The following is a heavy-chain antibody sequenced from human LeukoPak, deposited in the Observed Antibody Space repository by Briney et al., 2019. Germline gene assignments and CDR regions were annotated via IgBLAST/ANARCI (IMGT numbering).Heavy chain of an antibody. D-gene: IGHD3-3*01. CDR1: GGSISSSSYY. CDR3: ARTSDFWSGYHDY. Sequence: SETLSLTCTVSGGSISSSSYYWGWIRQPPGKGLEWIGEINHSGSTNYNPSLKSRVTISLDTSKNQFSLKLSSVTAADTAVYYCARTSDFWSGYHDYWGQGTLVTVSS. J-gene: IGHJ4*02. CDR2: INHSGST. V-gene: IGHV4-39*07.